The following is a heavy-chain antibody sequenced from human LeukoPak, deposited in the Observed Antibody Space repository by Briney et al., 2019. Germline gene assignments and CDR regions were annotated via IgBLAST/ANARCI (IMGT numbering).Heavy chain of an antibody. Sequence: GGSLRLSCAASGFTFSSYSMNWVRQAPGKGLEWVSSISTTSTYIKYADSVKGRFTISRDNAGNSLYLQMNSLRAEDTAVYYCASPGSSLTGAPIWGQGSLVTVSA. V-gene: IGHV3-21*01. CDR1: GFTFSSYS. CDR2: ISTTSTYI. CDR3: ASPGSSLTGAPI. D-gene: IGHD3-9*01. J-gene: IGHJ4*02.